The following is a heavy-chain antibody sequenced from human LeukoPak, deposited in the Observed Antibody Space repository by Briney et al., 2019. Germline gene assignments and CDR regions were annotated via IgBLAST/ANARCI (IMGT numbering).Heavy chain of an antibody. V-gene: IGHV3-30*02. CDR2: IRNDGSKK. CDR3: AKGDSYGYVR. J-gene: IGHJ4*02. Sequence: LEWVTFIRNDGSKKYYADSVKGRFTISRDNSKNTLYLQMNSLRAEDTAVYYCAKGDSYGYVRWGQGTLVTVSS. D-gene: IGHD5-18*01.